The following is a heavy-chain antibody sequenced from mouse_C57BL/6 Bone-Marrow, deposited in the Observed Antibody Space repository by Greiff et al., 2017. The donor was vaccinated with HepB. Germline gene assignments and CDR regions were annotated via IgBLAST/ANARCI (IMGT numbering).Heavy chain of an antibody. V-gene: IGHV1-18*01. CDR2: INPNNGGT. CDR1: GYTFTDYN. J-gene: IGHJ3*01. Sequence: EVQLQQSGPELVKPGASVKIPCKASGYTFTDYNMDWVKQSHGKSLEWIGDINPNNGGTIYNQKFKGKATLTVDKSSSTAYMELRSLTSEDTAVYYCARSEGDYDDGFAYWGQGTLVTVSA. D-gene: IGHD2-4*01. CDR3: ARSEGDYDDGFAY.